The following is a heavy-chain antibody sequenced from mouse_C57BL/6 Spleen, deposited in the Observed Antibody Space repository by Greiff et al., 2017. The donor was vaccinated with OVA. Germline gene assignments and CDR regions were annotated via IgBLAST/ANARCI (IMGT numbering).Heavy chain of an antibody. CDR3: TRPLWYAY. J-gene: IGHJ3*01. CDR2: IDPETGGT. V-gene: IGHV1-15*01. CDR1: GYTFTDYE. Sequence: QVQLQQSGAELVRPGASVMLSCKASGYTFTDYEMHWVKQTPVHGLEWIGAIDPETGGTAYNQKFKGKAILTADKSSSTAYMELRSLTSEDSAVYYCTRPLWYAYWGQGTLVTVSA.